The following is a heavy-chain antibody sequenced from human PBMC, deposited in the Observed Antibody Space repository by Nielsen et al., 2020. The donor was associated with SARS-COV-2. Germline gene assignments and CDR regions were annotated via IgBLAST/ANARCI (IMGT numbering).Heavy chain of an antibody. V-gene: IGHV3-11*01. D-gene: IGHD3-3*01. CDR3: ARNDFWSGYYSDV. J-gene: IGHJ6*02. Sequence: GESLKISCAASGFTFSDYYMSWIRQAPGKGLEWVSYISSSGSTIYYADSVKGRFTISRDNAKNSLYLQMNSLRAEDTAVYYCARNDFWSGYYSDVWGQGTTVTVSS. CDR2: ISSSGSTI. CDR1: GFTFSDYY.